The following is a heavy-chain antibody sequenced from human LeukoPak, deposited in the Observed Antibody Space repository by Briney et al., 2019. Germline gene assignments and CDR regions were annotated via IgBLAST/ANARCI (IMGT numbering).Heavy chain of an antibody. CDR2: IYYSGGT. CDR1: GGSMTSYY. Sequence: PSETLSLTCTVSGGSMTSYYWSWIRQPPGKGLEWIAYIYYSGGTNYNPSLKSRVTISVNTSKNQFSLKLSSVTAADTAVYYCARHARSTFSTSRYDSWGQGILVTVSS. D-gene: IGHD2-2*01. V-gene: IGHV4-59*08. J-gene: IGHJ5*01. CDR3: ARHARSTFSTSRYDS.